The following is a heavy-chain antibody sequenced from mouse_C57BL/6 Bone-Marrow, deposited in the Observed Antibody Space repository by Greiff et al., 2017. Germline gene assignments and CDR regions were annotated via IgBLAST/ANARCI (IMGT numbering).Heavy chain of an antibody. V-gene: IGHV1-55*01. CDR3: ARPYYSNYWYFDV. Sequence: QVLLQQPGAELVKPGASVKMSCTASGYTFTSYWITWVQQRPGQGLAWIGNIYPGSGSTNYHERFKSKATLTVDTSSSTAYMQLSSLTSEDSAVYYCARPYYSNYWYFDVWGTGTTVTVSS. CDR1: GYTFTSYW. CDR2: IYPGSGST. D-gene: IGHD2-5*01. J-gene: IGHJ1*03.